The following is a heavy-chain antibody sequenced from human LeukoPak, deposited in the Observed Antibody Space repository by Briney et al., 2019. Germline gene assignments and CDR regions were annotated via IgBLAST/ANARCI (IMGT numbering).Heavy chain of an antibody. V-gene: IGHV3-23*01. D-gene: IGHD2-2*01. CDR3: AKDRLVVPAASAFDY. Sequence: GGSLRLSCAAFSGFAMSWVRQAPGKRLEWVSAINGRGDDTYYPDSVKGRFTISRDNSNDTLYLQMNSLRADDTAVYYCAKDRLVVPAASAFDYWGQGTLVTVSS. CDR2: INGRGDDT. J-gene: IGHJ4*02. CDR1: SGFA.